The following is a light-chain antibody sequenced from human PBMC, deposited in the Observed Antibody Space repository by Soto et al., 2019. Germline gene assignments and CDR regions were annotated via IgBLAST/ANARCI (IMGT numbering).Light chain of an antibody. J-gene: IGKJ1*01. CDR3: LQDNSYPRT. CDR1: QGIRDE. V-gene: IGKV1-6*01. CDR2: GAS. Sequence: AIQLTQSPSSLSASLGDRVSITCRASQGIRDELGWYQQRPGAAPKLLIYGASTLQTGVPSRFGGSGSGTDFTLTISSLQPEDFATYYCLQDNSYPRTFGQGTKVEI.